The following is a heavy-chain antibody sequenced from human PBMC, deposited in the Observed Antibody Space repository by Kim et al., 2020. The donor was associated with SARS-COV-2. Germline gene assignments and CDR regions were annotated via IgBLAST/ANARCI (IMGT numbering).Heavy chain of an antibody. CDR1: GFTFSSYG. Sequence: GGSLRLSCAASGFTFSSYGMSWVRQASGKGLEWVSSISSGGYNTYYADSVKGRFTISRDNSENTLYLQMNSLRAEDTAVYYCAKGIAVAGLGPNWYFDLWGRGPLVTVSS. D-gene: IGHD6-19*01. CDR3: AKGIAVAGLGPNWYFDL. V-gene: IGHV3-23*01. CDR2: ISSGGYNT. J-gene: IGHJ2*01.